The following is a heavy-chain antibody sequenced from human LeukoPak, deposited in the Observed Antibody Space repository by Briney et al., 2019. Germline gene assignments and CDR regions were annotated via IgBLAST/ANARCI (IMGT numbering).Heavy chain of an antibody. CDR1: GFTFTSSA. D-gene: IGHD1-26*01. CDR3: AASIVGAILPFDY. J-gene: IGHJ4*02. Sequence: SVKVSCKASGFTFTSSAVQWVRQARGQRLEWIGWIVVGSGNTNYAQKFQERVTITRDMSTSTAYMELSSLRSEDTAVYYCAASIVGAILPFDYWGRGTLVTVSS. CDR2: IVVGSGNT. V-gene: IGHV1-58*01.